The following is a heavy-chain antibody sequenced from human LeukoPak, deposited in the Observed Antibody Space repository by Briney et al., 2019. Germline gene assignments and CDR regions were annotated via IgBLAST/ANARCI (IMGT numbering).Heavy chain of an antibody. CDR2: IKQDGSEK. CDR1: GFTFGSYW. CDR3: ASVSRGRSDWDH. Sequence: GGSLRLSCAASGFTFGSYWMTWVRQGPGKGLEWVANIKQDGSEKQYVNAVKGRFTISRDNAKNSLYLRMNNLRAEDTAAYYCASVSRGRSDWDHWGQGTLVTVSS. J-gene: IGHJ4*02. V-gene: IGHV3-7*01. D-gene: IGHD2-21*02.